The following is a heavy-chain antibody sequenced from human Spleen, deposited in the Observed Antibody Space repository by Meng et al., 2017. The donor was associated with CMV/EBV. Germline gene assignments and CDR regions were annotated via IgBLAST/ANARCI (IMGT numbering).Heavy chain of an antibody. J-gene: IGHJ6*02. CDR2: IIPILGIA. CDR1: GGTFSSYT. CDR3: ARGLVVVGATTTWYYSMDV. D-gene: IGHD1-26*01. Sequence: SVKVSCKASGGTFSSYTISWVRQAPGQGLEWMGRIIPILGIANYAQKFQGRVTITADKSTSTAYMELSSLRSEDTAVYYCARGLVVVGATTTWYYSMDVWGQGTTVTVSS. V-gene: IGHV1-69*02.